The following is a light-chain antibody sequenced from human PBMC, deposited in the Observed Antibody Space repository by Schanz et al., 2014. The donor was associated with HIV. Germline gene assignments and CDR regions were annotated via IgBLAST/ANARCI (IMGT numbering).Light chain of an antibody. J-gene: IGLJ1*01. CDR3: SSYAGSNILYV. CDR1: SSDVGGYNY. V-gene: IGLV2-8*01. CDR2: EVN. Sequence: QSVLTQPPSASGSPGQSVTISCTGTSSDVGGYNYVSWFQQHPGKAPKLMIYEVNKRPSGVPDRFSGSKSGNTASLTVSGLQAEDEAEYYCSSYAGSNILYVFGTGTKLTVL.